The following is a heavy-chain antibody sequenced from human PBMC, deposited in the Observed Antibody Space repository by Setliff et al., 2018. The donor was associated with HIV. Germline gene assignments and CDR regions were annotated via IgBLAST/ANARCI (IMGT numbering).Heavy chain of an antibody. J-gene: IGHJ5*02. Sequence: SETLSLTCSISGGSITSHYWNWIRQPPGKGLEWIGSINYSGITNYNPSLRGRVSISVDTSKSQISLRLNSVSAADTAVYYCARDPGGLYCTSSSCQGGCFDPWGQGTLVTVSS. CDR2: INYSGIT. D-gene: IGHD2-2*01. CDR3: ARDPGGLYCTSSSCQGGCFDP. V-gene: IGHV4-59*11. CDR1: GGSITSHY.